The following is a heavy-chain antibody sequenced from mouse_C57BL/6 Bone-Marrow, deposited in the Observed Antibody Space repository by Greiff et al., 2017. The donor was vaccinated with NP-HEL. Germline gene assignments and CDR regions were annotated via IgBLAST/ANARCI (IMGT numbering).Heavy chain of an antibody. CDR1: GFTFSSYG. V-gene: IGHV5-6*01. Sequence: EVKLVESGGDLVKPGGSLKLSCAASGFTFSSYGMSWVRQTPDKRLEWVATISSGGSYTYYPDSVKGRFTISREKDKNTLYLQMSSLKSEDTAMCCYARTTTVVAFDYWGQGTTLTVSS. CDR3: ARTTTVVAFDY. J-gene: IGHJ2*01. CDR2: ISSGGSYT. D-gene: IGHD1-1*01.